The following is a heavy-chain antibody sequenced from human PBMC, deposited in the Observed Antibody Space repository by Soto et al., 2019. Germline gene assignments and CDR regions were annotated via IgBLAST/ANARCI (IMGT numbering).Heavy chain of an antibody. J-gene: IGHJ4*02. D-gene: IGHD3-10*01. CDR3: TSSYVSEYRAFDY. V-gene: IGHV1-69*02. CDR2: INLILSMS. Sequence: QVQLVQSGAEVKRPGSSVKVSCKASGDTFTFYSINWVRQAPGLGLEWMGRINLILSMSNYAQRFQGRVTMTSETSTSTAYMELSSLRSEDTAIYYFTSSYVSEYRAFDYWGQGALVTVSS. CDR1: GDTFTFYS.